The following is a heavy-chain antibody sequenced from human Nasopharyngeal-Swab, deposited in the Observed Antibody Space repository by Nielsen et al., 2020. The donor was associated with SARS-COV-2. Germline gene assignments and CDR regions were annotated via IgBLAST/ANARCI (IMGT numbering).Heavy chain of an antibody. CDR3: AKLPTAMDETYMDV. CDR1: GFTFSSYA. Sequence: GESLKISCAASGFTFSSYAMSWVRQAPGKGLEWVSAISGSGGSTYYADSVKGRFTISRDNAKNSLYLQMNSLRAEDTALYYCAKLPTAMDETYMDVWGKGTTVTVSS. V-gene: IGHV3-23*01. D-gene: IGHD5-18*01. J-gene: IGHJ6*03. CDR2: ISGSGGST.